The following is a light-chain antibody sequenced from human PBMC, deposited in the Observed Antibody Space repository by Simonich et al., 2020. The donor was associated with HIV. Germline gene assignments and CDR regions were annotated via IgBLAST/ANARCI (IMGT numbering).Light chain of an antibody. CDR3: QQYYTTAWT. CDR2: TAS. CDR1: QGISNW. Sequence: DIQMTQSPSSVSASVGDRVTITCRASQGISNWLAWYQQKPGRAPKLLLYTASRLESGVPPRFSGSGYGTVYTLTISSLQPEDFATYYCQQYYTTAWTFGQGTRVEVK. V-gene: IGKV1-NL1*01. J-gene: IGKJ1*01.